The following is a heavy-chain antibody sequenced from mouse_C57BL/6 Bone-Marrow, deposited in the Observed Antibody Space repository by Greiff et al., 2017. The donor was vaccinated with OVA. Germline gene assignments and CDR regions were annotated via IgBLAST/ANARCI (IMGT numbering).Heavy chain of an antibody. J-gene: IGHJ4*01. CDR2: IYPGDGDT. D-gene: IGHD2-4*01. CDR3: ARREYDYDVGAMDY. CDR1: GYAFSSSW. Sequence: VQLQQSGPELVKPGASVKISCKASGYAFSSSWMNWVKQKPGKGLEWIGRIYPGDGDTNYNGKFKGKATLTADKSSSTAYMQLSSLTSEDSAVYFCARREYDYDVGAMDYWGQGTSVTVSS. V-gene: IGHV1-82*01.